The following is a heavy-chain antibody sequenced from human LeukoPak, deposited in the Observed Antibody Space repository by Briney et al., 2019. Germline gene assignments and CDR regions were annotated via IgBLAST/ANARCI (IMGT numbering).Heavy chain of an antibody. J-gene: IGHJ5*02. CDR1: GGSISSSSYY. Sequence: PSETLSLTCTVSGGSISSSSYYWGWIRQPPGKGLEWIGSIYYSGSTYYNPSLKSRVTISVDTSKNQFSLKLSSVTAADTAVYYCARHVLITGTTSWFDPWGQGTLVTVSS. CDR2: IYYSGST. D-gene: IGHD1-7*01. V-gene: IGHV4-39*01. CDR3: ARHVLITGTTSWFDP.